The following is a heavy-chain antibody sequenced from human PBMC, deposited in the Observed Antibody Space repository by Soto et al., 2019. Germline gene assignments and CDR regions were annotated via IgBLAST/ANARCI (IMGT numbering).Heavy chain of an antibody. J-gene: IGHJ6*02. D-gene: IGHD2-21*02. CDR3: VQSRCGGVCLEFYSSHAYNGLDV. V-gene: IGHV2-5*02. Sequence: QVTLKESGPTLVKPTQTLTLTCTVSGLSLRTTGVGVGWVRQPPGKALEWLALLYWDDDKRYSPSLRSRLTIAXAXSXKXLVLTMTNMDTVDTATYYCVQSRCGGVCLEFYSSHAYNGLDVWGQGTTVTVSS. CDR1: GLSLRTTGVG. CDR2: LYWDDDK.